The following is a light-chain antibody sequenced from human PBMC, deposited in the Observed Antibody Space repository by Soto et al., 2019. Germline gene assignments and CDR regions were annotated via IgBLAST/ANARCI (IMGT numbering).Light chain of an antibody. CDR2: GAS. CDR3: QQRNNWPPIT. Sequence: EIVMTQSPATLSVSPGERATLSCRASQSVSSRYLAWYQQKPGQAPRLLIYGASSRATGIPARFSGSGSETDFTLTITSLEPEDFAVYYCQQRNNWPPITFGQGTRLEIK. J-gene: IGKJ5*01. CDR1: QSVSSRY. V-gene: IGKV3D-20*02.